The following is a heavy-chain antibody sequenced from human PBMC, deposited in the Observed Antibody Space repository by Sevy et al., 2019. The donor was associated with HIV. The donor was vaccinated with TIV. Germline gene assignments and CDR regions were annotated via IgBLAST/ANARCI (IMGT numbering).Heavy chain of an antibody. CDR3: AKEAGIQLWSLYYYYYYMDV. D-gene: IGHD5-18*01. CDR1: GFTFSSYA. V-gene: IGHV3-23*01. CDR2: ISGSGGST. Sequence: GGSLRLSCAASGFTFSSYAMSWVRQAPGKGLEWVSAISGSGGSTYYADSVKGRFTISRDNSKNTLYLQMNSLRAEDTALYYCAKEAGIQLWSLYYYYYYMDVWGKRTTVTVSS. J-gene: IGHJ6*03.